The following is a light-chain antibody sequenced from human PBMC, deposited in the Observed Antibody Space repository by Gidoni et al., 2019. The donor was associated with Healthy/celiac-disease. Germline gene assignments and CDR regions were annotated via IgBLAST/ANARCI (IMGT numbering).Light chain of an antibody. V-gene: IGKV1-5*03. Sequence: DIQMTQSPSTMSASVGDRVTITCRASQSISSWLAWYQQKPGKAPTLLIYKASSLASGVPSRFNDSGSGTEFTLTISSLQPDDFATYYCQRYNSYPYTFGQGTKLEIK. CDR3: QRYNSYPYT. J-gene: IGKJ2*01. CDR1: QSISSW. CDR2: KAS.